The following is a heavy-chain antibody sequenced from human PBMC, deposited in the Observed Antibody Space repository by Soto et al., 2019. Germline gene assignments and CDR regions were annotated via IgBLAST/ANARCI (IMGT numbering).Heavy chain of an antibody. V-gene: IGHV4-34*01. J-gene: IGHJ5*02. CDR1: GGSFSGYY. D-gene: IGHD2-15*01. Sequence: QVQLQQWGAGLLKPSETLSLTCAVYGGSFSGYYWSWIRQPPGKGLEWIGEINHSGSTNYNPSLKSRVTISVDTSKNQFSLKLSSVTAADTAVYYCARGTGYCSGGSCYSGWFDPWGQGTLVTVSS. CDR2: INHSGST. CDR3: ARGTGYCSGGSCYSGWFDP.